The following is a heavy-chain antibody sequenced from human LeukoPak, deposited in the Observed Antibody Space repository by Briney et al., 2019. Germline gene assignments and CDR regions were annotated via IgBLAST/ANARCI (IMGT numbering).Heavy chain of an antibody. CDR1: GGSISSGGYY. CDR3: ARDSRGRGAIVDAFDF. V-gene: IGHV4-31*03. CDR2: IYYSGST. Sequence: SETLSPTCTVSGGSISSGGYYWSWIRQHPGKGLEWIGYIYYSGSTYYNPSLKSRVTISVDTSKNQFSLKLSSVTVADTAVYYCARDSRGRGAIVDAFDFWGQGTMVTVSS. J-gene: IGHJ3*01. D-gene: IGHD3-16*02.